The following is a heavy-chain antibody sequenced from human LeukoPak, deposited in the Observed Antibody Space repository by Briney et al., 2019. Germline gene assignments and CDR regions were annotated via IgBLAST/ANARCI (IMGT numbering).Heavy chain of an antibody. J-gene: IGHJ4*02. D-gene: IGHD6-6*01. CDR1: GYTFTSHG. V-gene: IGHV1-18*01. Sequence: GASVKVSCKGSGYTFTSHGISWARQAPGQGLEWMGWISAYNGNTNYAQKLQGRVTMTTDTSTSTAYMELRSLRSDDTAVYYCARVNMKGIIAARRVSDYWGQGTLVTVSS. CDR3: ARVNMKGIIAARRVSDY. CDR2: ISAYNGNT.